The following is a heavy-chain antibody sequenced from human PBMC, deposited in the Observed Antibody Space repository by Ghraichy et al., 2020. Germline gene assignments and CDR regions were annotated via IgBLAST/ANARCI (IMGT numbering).Heavy chain of an antibody. J-gene: IGHJ5*02. V-gene: IGHV3-9*01. CDR1: GFTFDDYA. D-gene: IGHD6-13*01. CDR2: ISWNSGSI. Sequence: GGSLRLSCAASGFTFDDYAMHWVRQAPGKGLEWVSGISWNSGSIGYADSVKGRFTISRDNAKNSLYLQMNSLRAEDTALYYCAKDTYSSSWHLWPTFDPWGQGTLVTVSS. CDR3: AKDTYSSSWHLWPTFDP.